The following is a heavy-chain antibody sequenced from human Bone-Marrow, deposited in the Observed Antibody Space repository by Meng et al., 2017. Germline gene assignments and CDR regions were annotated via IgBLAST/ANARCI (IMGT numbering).Heavy chain of an antibody. J-gene: IGHJ4*02. Sequence: QVQLVQSVAEVKKPGASVKVSCKASGYTFTGYYMHWVRQAPGQGLEWMGRINPNSGGTNYAQKFQGRVTMTRDTSISTAYMELSRLRSDDTAVYYCARDPDVDTARGDYWGQGTLVTVSS. D-gene: IGHD5-18*01. CDR3: ARDPDVDTARGDY. V-gene: IGHV1-2*06. CDR2: INPNSGGT. CDR1: GYTFTGYY.